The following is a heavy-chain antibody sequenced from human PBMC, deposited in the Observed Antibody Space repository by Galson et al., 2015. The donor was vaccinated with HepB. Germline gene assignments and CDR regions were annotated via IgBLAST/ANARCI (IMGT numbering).Heavy chain of an antibody. D-gene: IGHD1-1*01. Sequence: SLRLSCAASGFTFRNYGMHWVRQAPGKGLEWVAFISYDEGHKNYRDSVKGRFTISRDNSKNKLYLQIHSLRTDDMALYYCAKDVAGWSDGHFKNYHHYMDVWGKGTTVTVS. J-gene: IGHJ6*03. CDR2: ISYDEGHK. CDR1: GFTFRNYG. V-gene: IGHV3-33*05. CDR3: AKDVAGWSDGHFKNYHHYMDV.